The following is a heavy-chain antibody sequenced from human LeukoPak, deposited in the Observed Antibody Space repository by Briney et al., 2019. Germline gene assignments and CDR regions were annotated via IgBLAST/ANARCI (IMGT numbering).Heavy chain of an antibody. CDR1: GYTFTGYY. CDR2: INPNSGGT. Sequence: ASVKVSCKASGYTFTGYYMHWVRQAPGQGLEWMGWINPNSGGTNYAQKFQGRVTMTRDTSISTAYMELSRLRSGDTAVYYCARGSLVYQLLHWFDPWGQGTLVTVSS. J-gene: IGHJ5*02. D-gene: IGHD2-2*01. V-gene: IGHV1-2*02. CDR3: ARGSLVYQLLHWFDP.